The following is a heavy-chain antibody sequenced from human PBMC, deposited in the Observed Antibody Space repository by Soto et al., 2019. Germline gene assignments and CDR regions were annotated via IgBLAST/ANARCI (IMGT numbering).Heavy chain of an antibody. CDR2: IIPILGIA. Sequence: QVQLVQSGAEVKKPGSSVKVSCKASGGTFSSYTISWVRQAPGQGLEWMGRIIPILGIANYAQKFQGRVTITADKATSTAYMELSSLRSEDTAVYYCAREAAAKEIDPWGQGTLVTVSS. V-gene: IGHV1-69*08. CDR3: AREAAAKEIDP. D-gene: IGHD6-13*01. J-gene: IGHJ5*02. CDR1: GGTFSSYT.